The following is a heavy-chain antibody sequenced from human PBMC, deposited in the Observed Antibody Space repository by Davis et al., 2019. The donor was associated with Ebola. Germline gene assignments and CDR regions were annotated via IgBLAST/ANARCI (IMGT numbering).Heavy chain of an antibody. Sequence: GESLKISCAASGFTFSAHDMHWVRQAPGKGLEWVVLTSYDGSKKHYADSVKGRFTISRDDSKNTLYLRLNSLTAEDTAVYYCARDSGSRDFDYWGQGTLVTVSS. V-gene: IGHV3-30*03. D-gene: IGHD1-26*01. CDR2: TSYDGSKK. CDR1: GFTFSAHD. CDR3: ARDSGSRDFDY. J-gene: IGHJ4*02.